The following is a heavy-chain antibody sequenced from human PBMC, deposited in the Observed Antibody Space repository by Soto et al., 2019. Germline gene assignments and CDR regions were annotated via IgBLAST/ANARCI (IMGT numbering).Heavy chain of an antibody. J-gene: IGHJ5*02. CDR3: ARDRHFYDCSGYPAPGGVDWFDH. D-gene: IGHD3-22*01. Sequence: SETLSLTCAASGGSITTNWWSWVRQPPGKGLEWIGEIYHSGTTNYNPSLRGRVTISVDKSNNQFSLKLSSVTAADTAIYYCARDRHFYDCSGYPAPGGVDWFDHWGQGTLVTVSS. CDR1: GGSITTNW. V-gene: IGHV4-4*02. CDR2: IYHSGTT.